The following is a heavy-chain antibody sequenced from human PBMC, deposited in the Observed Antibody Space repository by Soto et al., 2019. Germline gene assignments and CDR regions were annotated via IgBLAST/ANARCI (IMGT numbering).Heavy chain of an antibody. CDR1: GFTFDDYA. D-gene: IGHD2-15*01. J-gene: IGHJ4*02. Sequence: PGGSLRLSCAASGFTFDDYAMHWVRQAPGKGLEWVSGISWNSGSIGYADSVKGRFTISRDNAKNSLYLQMNSLRAEDTALYYCAKGPPRYCSGGSCYSNFDYWGQGTLVTVS. V-gene: IGHV3-9*01. CDR2: ISWNSGSI. CDR3: AKGPPRYCSGGSCYSNFDY.